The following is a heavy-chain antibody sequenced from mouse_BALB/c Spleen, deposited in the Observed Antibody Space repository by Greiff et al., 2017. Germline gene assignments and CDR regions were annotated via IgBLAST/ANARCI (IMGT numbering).Heavy chain of an antibody. D-gene: IGHD1-1*01. CDR1: GYTFTSYW. Sequence: QVQLQQSGAELVKPGASVKLSCKASGYTFTSYWMHWVKQRPGQGLEWIGEINPSNGRTNYNEKFKSKATLTVDKSSSTAYMQLSSLTSEDSAVYYCATYGSSLYYYAMDYWGQGTSVTVSS. V-gene: IGHV1S81*02. CDR3: ATYGSSLYYYAMDY. J-gene: IGHJ4*01. CDR2: INPSNGRT.